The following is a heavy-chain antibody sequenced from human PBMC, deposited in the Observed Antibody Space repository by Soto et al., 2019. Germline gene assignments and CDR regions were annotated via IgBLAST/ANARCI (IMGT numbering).Heavy chain of an antibody. CDR3: ARPGIAAAVGLAPPGHYYGMDV. D-gene: IGHD6-13*01. CDR2: IYYSGST. V-gene: IGHV4-39*01. Sequence: ASQTLSLTCTVSGGSISSSSYYWGWIRQPPGKGLEWIGSIYYSGSTYYNPSLKSRVTISVDTSKNQFSLKLSSVTAADAAVYYCARPGIAAAVGLAPPGHYYGMDVWGQGTTVTVSS. J-gene: IGHJ6*02. CDR1: GGSISSSSYY.